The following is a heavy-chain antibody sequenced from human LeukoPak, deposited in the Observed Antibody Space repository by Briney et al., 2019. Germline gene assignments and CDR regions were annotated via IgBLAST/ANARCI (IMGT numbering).Heavy chain of an antibody. CDR2: INPNSGGT. CDR1: GYTFTNYD. V-gene: IGHV1-2*02. Sequence: ASVKVSCKASGYTFTNYDINWVRQATGQGLEWMGWINPNSGGTNYAQKFQGRVTMTRDTSISTAYMELSRLRSDDTAVYYCARGPPLVELLNWADDYWGQGTLVTVSS. J-gene: IGHJ4*02. CDR3: ARGPPLVELLNWADDY. D-gene: IGHD1-7*01.